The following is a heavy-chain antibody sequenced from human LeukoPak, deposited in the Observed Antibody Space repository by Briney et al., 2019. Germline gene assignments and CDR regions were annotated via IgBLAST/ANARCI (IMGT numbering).Heavy chain of an antibody. V-gene: IGHV3-30*18. J-gene: IGHJ4*02. CDR1: GFTFSSYG. Sequence: GGSLRLSCAASGFTFSSYGMHWVRQAPGKGLEWVAVISYDGSNKYYADSVKGRFTISRDNSKNTLYLQMNSLRAEDTAVYYCAKVRHGGNSRGFFDYWGQGTLVTVSS. CDR3: AKVRHGGNSRGFFDY. CDR2: ISYDGSNK. D-gene: IGHD4-23*01.